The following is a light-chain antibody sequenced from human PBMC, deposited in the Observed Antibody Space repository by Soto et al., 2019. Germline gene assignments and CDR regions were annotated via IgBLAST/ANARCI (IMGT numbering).Light chain of an antibody. Sequence: QSVLTQPPSVSEAPRQRVTISCSGSSSNIGNNAVTWYQQLPGKAPKLLIYYDDLRPSGVSDRFSGSKSGTSASLAISGLQSEDEADYYCAAWDDSLNVVVFGGGTQLTVL. CDR2: YDD. CDR3: AAWDDSLNVVV. J-gene: IGLJ2*01. CDR1: SSNIGNNA. V-gene: IGLV1-36*01.